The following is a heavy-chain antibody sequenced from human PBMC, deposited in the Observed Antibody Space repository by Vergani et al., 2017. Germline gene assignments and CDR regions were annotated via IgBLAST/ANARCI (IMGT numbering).Heavy chain of an antibody. CDR1: GGSFSGYY. Sequence: QVQLQQWGAGLLKPSETLSLTCAVYGGSFSGYYWSWIRQPPGKGLEWIGEINHSGSTNYNPSLKSRVTISVDTSKNQFSLKLSSVTAADTAVYYCARDRACSGGSCYSGYYYYYYMDVWGKGTTVTVSS. V-gene: IGHV4-34*01. CDR3: ARDRACSGGSCYSGYYYYYYMDV. D-gene: IGHD2-15*01. CDR2: INHSGST. J-gene: IGHJ6*03.